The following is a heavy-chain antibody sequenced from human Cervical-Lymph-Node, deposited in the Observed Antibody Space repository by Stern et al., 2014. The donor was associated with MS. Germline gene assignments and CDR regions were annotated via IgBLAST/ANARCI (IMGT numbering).Heavy chain of an antibody. CDR1: GFTFSSYS. V-gene: IGHV3-21*01. J-gene: IGHJ6*02. D-gene: IGHD2-2*01. CDR3: ARDREWYCSSTSCYGYYYYYGMDV. CDR2: ISSSSSYI. Sequence: EVQLVQSGGGLVKPGGSLRLSCAASGFTFSSYSMNWVRQAPGKGLEWVSSISSSSSYIYNADSVKGRFTISRDNAKNSLYLQMNSLRAEDTAVYYCARDREWYCSSTSCYGYYYYYGMDVWGQGTTVTVSS.